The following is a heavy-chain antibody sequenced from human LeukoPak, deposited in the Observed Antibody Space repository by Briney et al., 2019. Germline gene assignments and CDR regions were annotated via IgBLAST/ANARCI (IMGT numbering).Heavy chain of an antibody. Sequence: PGGSLRLSCAASGFTFSSYGMSWVRQAPGKGLEWVSAISGSGGSTYYADSVKGRFTISRDNSKNTLYLQMNSLRAEDTAVYYCAKDSRTTVTTSSDYWGQGTLVTVSS. CDR3: AKDSRTTVTTSSDY. CDR2: ISGSGGST. CDR1: GFTFSSYG. V-gene: IGHV3-23*01. D-gene: IGHD4-17*01. J-gene: IGHJ4*02.